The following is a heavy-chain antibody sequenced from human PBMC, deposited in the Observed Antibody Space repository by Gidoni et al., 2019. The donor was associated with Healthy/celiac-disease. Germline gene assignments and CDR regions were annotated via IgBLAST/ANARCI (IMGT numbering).Heavy chain of an antibody. D-gene: IGHD4-4*01. J-gene: IGHJ2*01. Sequence: QVQLVQSGAAVKKPGASVKVSCQVSGYTLTELSMHWVRQAPGKGLEWMGGFDHEEGETSYAQKFQGRVTMTEDTSTDTAYMELSSRRSEDTAVYYCATEPHYSTDYRYFDLWGRGTLVTVSS. CDR3: ATEPHYSTDYRYFDL. CDR2: FDHEEGET. CDR1: GYTLTELS. V-gene: IGHV1-24*01.